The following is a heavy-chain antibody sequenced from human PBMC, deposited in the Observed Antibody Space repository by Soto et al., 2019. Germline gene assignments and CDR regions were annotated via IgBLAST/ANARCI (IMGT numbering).Heavy chain of an antibody. CDR3: ARDNCNGGGSCYSGGDAFDI. D-gene: IGHD2-15*01. J-gene: IGHJ3*02. CDR1: GFTFSDYY. CDR2: ISSSGSTI. Sequence: QVQLVESGGGLVKPGGSLRLSCAASGFTFSDYYMSWIRQAPGKGLEWVSYISSSGSTIYYADSVKGRFTISRDNAKNSLYLQMNSLRAEDTAVYYCARDNCNGGGSCYSGGDAFDIWGQGTMVTVSS. V-gene: IGHV3-11*01.